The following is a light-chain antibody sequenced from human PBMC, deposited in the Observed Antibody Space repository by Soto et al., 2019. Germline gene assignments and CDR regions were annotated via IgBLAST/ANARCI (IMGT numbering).Light chain of an antibody. CDR2: EDN. V-gene: IGLV6-57*04. Sequence: NFMLTQPHSVSESPGKTVTISCTRSSGSIASTDVQWYQQRPGSAPTTVIYEDNQRPSGVPDRVSGSIDSSSNSASLPISGMMTENQADYYCQSSDGREHVVFGGGTKLTVL. CDR3: QSSDGREHVV. J-gene: IGLJ2*01. CDR1: SGSIASTD.